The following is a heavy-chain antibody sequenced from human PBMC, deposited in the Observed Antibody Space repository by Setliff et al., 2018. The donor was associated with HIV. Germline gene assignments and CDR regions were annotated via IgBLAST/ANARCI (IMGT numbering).Heavy chain of an antibody. D-gene: IGHD4-17*01. CDR1: GASISSTSYY. CDR2: IYYSGST. Sequence: NPSETLSLTCTVSGASISSTSYYWGWIRQPPGKGLEWIGSIYYSGSTYYNPSLKSRVTISVDTSKNQFSLKLSSVTAADTAVFYCARHYGGNLDAFDIWGLGTMVTVSS. J-gene: IGHJ3*02. CDR3: ARHYGGNLDAFDI. V-gene: IGHV4-39*01.